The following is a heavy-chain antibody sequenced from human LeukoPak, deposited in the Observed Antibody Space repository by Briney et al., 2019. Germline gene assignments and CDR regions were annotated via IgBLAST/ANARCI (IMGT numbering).Heavy chain of an antibody. Sequence: PSETLSLTCTVSGGSISSYYWSWIRQPPGKGLEWIGYIYYSGSTNYNPSLKSRVTISVETSKNQFSLKLSSVTAADTAVYYCARRGPYGVASYFDYWGQGTLVTVSS. CDR1: GGSISSYY. J-gene: IGHJ4*02. D-gene: IGHD3-3*01. V-gene: IGHV4-59*08. CDR3: ARRGPYGVASYFDY. CDR2: IYYSGST.